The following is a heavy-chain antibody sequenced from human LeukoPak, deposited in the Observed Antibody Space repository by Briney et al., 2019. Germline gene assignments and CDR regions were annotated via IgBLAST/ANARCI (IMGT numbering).Heavy chain of an antibody. CDR1: GFTLSSYW. Sequence: GGSLRLSCGASGFTLSSYWMTWVRQAPGKGLEWVANIKEDGSKKYYVESVRGRFTISRDNAENSLYLQMNSLRAEDTAVYYCARARVSGSYKGGYFDYWGQGTLVTVSS. CDR2: IKEDGSKK. J-gene: IGHJ4*02. CDR3: ARARVSGSYKGGYFDY. D-gene: IGHD1-26*01. V-gene: IGHV3-7*01.